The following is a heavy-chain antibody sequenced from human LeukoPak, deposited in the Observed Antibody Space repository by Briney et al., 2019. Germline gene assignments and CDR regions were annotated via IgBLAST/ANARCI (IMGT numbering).Heavy chain of an antibody. D-gene: IGHD3/OR15-3a*01. V-gene: IGHV3-7*03. Sequence: GGSLRLSCAASGFTFGDTWMNWVRQVPGQGLEWVANIKQDGSEKFYVASVKGRFTISRDNGKSSLHLQMNSLRAEDTALYYCATSYDMGWLIGYWGQGTLVTVSS. J-gene: IGHJ4*02. CDR3: ATSYDMGWLIGY. CDR1: GFTFGDTW. CDR2: IKQDGSEK.